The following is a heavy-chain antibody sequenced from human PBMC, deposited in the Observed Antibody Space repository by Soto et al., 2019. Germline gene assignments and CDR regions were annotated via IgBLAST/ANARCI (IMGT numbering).Heavy chain of an antibody. J-gene: IGHJ6*02. V-gene: IGHV1-8*01. CDR2: MNPNSGNT. Sequence: ASVKVSCKASGYTFTSYDINWVRQATGQGLEWMGWMNPNSGNTGYAQKFQGRVTMTRNTSISTAYMELSSLRSEDTAVYYCARTVGSTDIVSVPAATYYYYYGMDVWGQGTTVTVSS. CDR3: ARTVGSTDIVSVPAATYYYYYGMDV. CDR1: GYTFTSYD. D-gene: IGHD2-2*01.